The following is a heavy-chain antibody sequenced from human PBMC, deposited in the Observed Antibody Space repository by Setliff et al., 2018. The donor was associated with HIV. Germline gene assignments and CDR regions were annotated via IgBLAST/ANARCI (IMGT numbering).Heavy chain of an antibody. J-gene: IGHJ4*02. CDR1: GGSFSGNH. CDR2: IIQSGST. CDR3: ARQAWHYDRDGYFIDY. Sequence: SETLSLTCAVYGGSFSGNHWSWIRQTPGKGLEWIGDIIQSGSTNYSPSLKSRVTISVDASKNQFSLKLRSMTAADTAVYYCARQAWHYDRDGYFIDYWGQGKLVTVSS. V-gene: IGHV4-34*12. D-gene: IGHD3-22*01.